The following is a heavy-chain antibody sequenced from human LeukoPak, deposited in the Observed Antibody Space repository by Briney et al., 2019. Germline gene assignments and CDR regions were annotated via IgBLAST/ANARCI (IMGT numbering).Heavy chain of an antibody. CDR3: DGIRDFDWLAFDY. V-gene: IGHV4-59*01. D-gene: IGHD3-9*01. J-gene: IGHJ4*02. CDR1: GGSISSCY. Sequence: SSQTLSLTCAVTGGSISSCYWSWIRKPPGKGMEWNGYIYYSGSTNYNPSPKGRVTISVDTSKNQFSLKLSSVTAADFFFQAEDGIRDFDWLAFDYWGQGTLVTVSS. CDR2: IYYSGST.